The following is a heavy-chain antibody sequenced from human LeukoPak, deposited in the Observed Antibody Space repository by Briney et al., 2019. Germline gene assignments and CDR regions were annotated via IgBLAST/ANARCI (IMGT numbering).Heavy chain of an antibody. CDR3: CGSGWFAGPFGY. Sequence: SETLSLTCTVSGGSISSGSYYWSWIRQPAGKGLEWIGRIYTSGSTNYNPSLNSRVTISVDTSKNQFSLKLTSVTAADTAVYYCCGSGWFAGPFGYWGQGALVTVSS. D-gene: IGHD6-19*01. J-gene: IGHJ4*02. CDR2: IYTSGST. CDR1: GGSISSGSYY. V-gene: IGHV4-61*02.